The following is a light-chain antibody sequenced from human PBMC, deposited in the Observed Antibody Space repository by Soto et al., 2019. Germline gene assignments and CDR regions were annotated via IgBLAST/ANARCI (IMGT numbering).Light chain of an antibody. Sequence: EIVMTQSPATLSVSPGERATLSCRASQSVSSNLAWYQQKPGQAPRLLIYGASTRATRIPASFSSSGSGTEFTLTISRLQSEDFAVYYCQQNNNWPPLTFGGGTKVEIK. CDR3: QQNNNWPPLT. CDR2: GAS. J-gene: IGKJ4*01. V-gene: IGKV3-15*01. CDR1: QSVSSN.